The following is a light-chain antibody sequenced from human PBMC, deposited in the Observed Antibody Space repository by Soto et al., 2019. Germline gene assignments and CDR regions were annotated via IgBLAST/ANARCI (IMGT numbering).Light chain of an antibody. J-gene: IGKJ1*01. CDR2: AAS. CDR1: QSVRNNY. Sequence: EIVLTQSPGTLSLSPGERATLSCRASQSVRNNYVAWYQQKPGQAPRLLIYAASSRATCIPDRISGSGSGTDFTLTISRLEPEDFAVYYCQQYGSAPEMFGQGTKVEL. V-gene: IGKV3-20*01. CDR3: QQYGSAPEM.